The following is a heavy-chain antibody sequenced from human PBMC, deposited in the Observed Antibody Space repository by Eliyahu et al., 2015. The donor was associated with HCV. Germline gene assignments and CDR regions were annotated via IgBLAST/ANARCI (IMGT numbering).Heavy chain of an antibody. CDR3: ARGRNWNFDL. J-gene: IGHJ2*01. CDR2: INHSGST. V-gene: IGHV4-34*01. CDR1: GGSFSSYS. Sequence: QVQLQQWGAGLLKPSETLSLTCAVSGGSFSSYSWSWIRQPPGKGLEWIGEINHSGSTNYNPSLKSRVTISLDTSKNQFSLKLSSVTAADTAVYYCARGRNWNFDLWGRGTLVTVSS.